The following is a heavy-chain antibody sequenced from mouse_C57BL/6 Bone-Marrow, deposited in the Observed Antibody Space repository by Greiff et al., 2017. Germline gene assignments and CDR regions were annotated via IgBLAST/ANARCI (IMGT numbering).Heavy chain of an antibody. J-gene: IGHJ3*01. CDR2: IHPNSGST. V-gene: IGHV1-64*01. CDR3: APYYDYETFAY. Sequence: VQLQQPGAELVKPGASVKLSCKASGYTFTSYWMHWVKQRPGQGLEWIGMIHPNSGSTNYNEKFKSKATLTVDKSSSTAYMQLSSLSSEDSAVYYCAPYYDYETFAYWGQGTLVTVSA. CDR1: GYTFTSYW. D-gene: IGHD2-4*01.